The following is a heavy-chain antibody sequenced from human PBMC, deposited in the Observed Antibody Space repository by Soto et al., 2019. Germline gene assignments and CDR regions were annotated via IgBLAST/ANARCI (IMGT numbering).Heavy chain of an antibody. CDR1: GGSISSGDYY. V-gene: IGHV4-30-4*01. CDR2: IYYSGST. J-gene: IGHJ6*02. D-gene: IGHD2-15*01. CDR3: ARYRHCSGDSCNYYYIMDL. Sequence: SETLSLTCTVSGGSISSGDYYWSWIRQPPGKGLEWIGYIYYSGSTYYNPSLKSRVTISVDTSKNQFSLKLSSVTAADTATYFCARYRHCSGDSCNYYYIMDLWGQGTTVTVSS.